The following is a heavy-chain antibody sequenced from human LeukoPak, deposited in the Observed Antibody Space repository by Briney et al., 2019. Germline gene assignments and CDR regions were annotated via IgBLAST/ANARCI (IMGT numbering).Heavy chain of an antibody. Sequence: PAGGSLRLSCTASGFTFGDYVMSWVRQAPGKGLEWVGFIRSKAYGGTTEYAASVKGRFTISRDDSKSIAYLQMNSLKTEDTAVYYCTREWRYYDSSGPSTHYFDYWGQGTLVTVSS. CDR2: IRSKAYGGTT. CDR3: TREWRYYDSSGPSTHYFDY. V-gene: IGHV3-49*04. CDR1: GFTFGDYV. J-gene: IGHJ4*02. D-gene: IGHD3-22*01.